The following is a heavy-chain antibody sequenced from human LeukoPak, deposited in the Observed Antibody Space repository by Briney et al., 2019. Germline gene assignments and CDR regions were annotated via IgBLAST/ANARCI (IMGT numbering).Heavy chain of an antibody. CDR3: ATLPPNYDSSGYSYLQDY. V-gene: IGHV3-21*01. Sequence: GGSLRLSCAASGFTFSSYSMNWVRQAPGKGLEWVSSISSSSTYIYYADSVTGRFTISRDNAKSSLYLQMNSLRAEDTAVYYCATLPPNYDSSGYSYLQDYWGQGTLVTVSS. J-gene: IGHJ4*02. CDR2: ISSSSTYI. CDR1: GFTFSSYS. D-gene: IGHD3-22*01.